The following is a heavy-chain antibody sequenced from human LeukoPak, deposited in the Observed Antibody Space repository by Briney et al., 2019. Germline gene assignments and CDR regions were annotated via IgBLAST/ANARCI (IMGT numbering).Heavy chain of an antibody. Sequence: SETLSLTCSVSVGSMNFYFWSWIRQPAGKGLEWIGRIDTSGNTNYKPSLKSRVTMSVDTSKNQFSLKLNSVTAADTAVYYCARVSSSWYQDWYFDLWGRGTLVTVSS. D-gene: IGHD6-13*01. V-gene: IGHV4-4*07. J-gene: IGHJ2*01. CDR3: ARVSSSWYQDWYFDL. CDR2: IDTSGNT. CDR1: VGSMNFYF.